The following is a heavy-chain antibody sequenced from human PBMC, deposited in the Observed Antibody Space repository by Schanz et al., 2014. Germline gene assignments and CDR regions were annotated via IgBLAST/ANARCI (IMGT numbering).Heavy chain of an antibody. CDR1: GASISSGGYY. CDR3: ATNMVQGTISDAFDI. V-gene: IGHV4-31*03. J-gene: IGHJ3*02. CDR2: ISYSGST. D-gene: IGHD3-10*01. Sequence: QVQLQASGPGLVKPSQTLSLTCTVSGASISSGGYYWDWIRLLPGKGLEWIGYISYSGSTSFNPSLKSRLTRSVDTSKNQFSLKLTSVTAADTAVYYCATNMVQGTISDAFDIWGQGTMVTVSS.